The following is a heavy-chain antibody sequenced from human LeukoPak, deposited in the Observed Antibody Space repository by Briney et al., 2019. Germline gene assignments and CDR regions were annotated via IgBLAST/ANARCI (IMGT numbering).Heavy chain of an antibody. Sequence: PSETLSLTCTVSGGSISSYYWSWIRQPPGKGLEWIGYIYYSGSTNYNPSLKSRVTISVDTSKNQFSLKLSSVTAADTAVYYCARHRSSRITMIVVVGAFDIWGQGTMVTVSS. CDR2: IYYSGST. V-gene: IGHV4-59*08. CDR3: ARHRSSRITMIVVVGAFDI. CDR1: GGSISSYY. D-gene: IGHD3-22*01. J-gene: IGHJ3*02.